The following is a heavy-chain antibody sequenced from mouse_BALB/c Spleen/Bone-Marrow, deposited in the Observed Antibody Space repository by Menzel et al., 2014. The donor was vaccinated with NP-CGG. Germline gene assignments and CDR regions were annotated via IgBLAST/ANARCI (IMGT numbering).Heavy chain of an antibody. CDR3: ARGDYRYGDFAMDY. CDR1: GYALXSNW. V-gene: IGHV1-80*01. J-gene: IGHJ4*01. Sequence: VKLMESGAELVRPGSSVKISCKASGYALXSNWMNWVKQRPGQGLEWIGQIYPGDGDTNYNGKFQGKATLTADKSSSTAYMQLSSLTSEDSAVYFCARGDYRYGDFAMDYWGQGTSVTVSS. CDR2: IYPGDGDT. D-gene: IGHD2-12*01.